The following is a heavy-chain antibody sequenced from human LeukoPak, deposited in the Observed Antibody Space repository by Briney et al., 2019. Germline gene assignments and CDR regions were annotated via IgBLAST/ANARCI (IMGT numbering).Heavy chain of an antibody. CDR3: ASSNLGSLGQFDP. CDR1: GGSISSGGYY. V-gene: IGHV4-31*03. J-gene: IGHJ5*02. Sequence: SSETLSLTCTVSGGSISSGGYYWSWIRQHPGKGLEWIGYIYYSGSTYYNPSLNSRATISRDTSRSQVSLKLTSVTAADTAVYYCASSNLGSLGQFDPWGQGTLVTVSS. CDR2: IYYSGST. D-gene: IGHD3-10*01.